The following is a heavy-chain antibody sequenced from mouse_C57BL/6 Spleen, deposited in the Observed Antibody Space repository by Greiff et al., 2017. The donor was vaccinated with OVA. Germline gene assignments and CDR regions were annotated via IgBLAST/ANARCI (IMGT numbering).Heavy chain of an antibody. CDR3: AREGDYSPFDY. Sequence: VQLQQSGPELVKPGASVKISCKASGYAFSSSWMNWVKQRPGKGLEWIGRIYPGDGDTNYNGKFKGKATLTADKSSSTAYMQLSSLTSEDSAVYFCAREGDYSPFDYWGQGTTLTVSS. CDR2: IYPGDGDT. D-gene: IGHD2-4*01. CDR1: GYAFSSSW. V-gene: IGHV1-82*01. J-gene: IGHJ2*01.